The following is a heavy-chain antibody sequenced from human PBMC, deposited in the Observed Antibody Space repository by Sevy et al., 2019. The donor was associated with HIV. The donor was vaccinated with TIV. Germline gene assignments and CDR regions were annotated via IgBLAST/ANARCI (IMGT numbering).Heavy chain of an antibody. D-gene: IGHD3-10*01. Sequence: GGSLRLSCAGSVFTFNKYTIYWVRQAPGKGLEWVAYDGDIDDYADSVKGRFTISRDNSKNTLYLQMNSLRAEDSAVYYCARDQKMGLYIDYWGQGTLVTVSS. CDR2: YDGDID. CDR3: ARDQKMGLYIDY. CDR1: VFTFNKYT. V-gene: IGHV3-30-3*01. J-gene: IGHJ4*02.